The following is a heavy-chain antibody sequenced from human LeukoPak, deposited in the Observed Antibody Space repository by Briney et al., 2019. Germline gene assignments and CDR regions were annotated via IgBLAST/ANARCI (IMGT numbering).Heavy chain of an antibody. CDR2: ILPDGSQK. J-gene: IGHJ4*02. CDR3: GRLAHNAWYAIDF. D-gene: IGHD2-2*01. CDR1: DFTFDFYW. V-gene: IGHV3-7*01. Sequence: GGSLRLSCVASDFTFDFYWMTWVRQAPGKGLEWLANILPDGSQKYYADSVKGRFTISRDNPKNSLYLQINNLRAEDTAVYYCGRLAHNAWYAIDFWGQGTLVTVSS.